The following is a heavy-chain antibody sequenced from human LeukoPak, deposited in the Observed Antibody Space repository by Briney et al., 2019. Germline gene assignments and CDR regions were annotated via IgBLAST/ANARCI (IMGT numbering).Heavy chain of an antibody. CDR3: AKVEVGPYGLYYFDY. J-gene: IGHJ4*02. D-gene: IGHD3-10*01. V-gene: IGHV3-23*01. CDR1: GFTFSSYA. Sequence: GGSLRLSCAASGFTFSSYAMSWVRQAPGNGLEWVSAISGSGGSTYYADSVKGRFTISRDNSKNTLYLQMNSLRAEDTAVYYCAKVEVGPYGLYYFDYWGQGTLVTVSS. CDR2: ISGSGGST.